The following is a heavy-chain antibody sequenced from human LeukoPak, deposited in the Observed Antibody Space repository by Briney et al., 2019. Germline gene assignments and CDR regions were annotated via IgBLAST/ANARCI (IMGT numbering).Heavy chain of an antibody. D-gene: IGHD3-10*01. CDR1: GFTFSNAW. CDR2: IKSKTDGGTT. CDR3: AKDSVLLWFGGYFDY. Sequence: AGGSLRLSCAASGFTFSNAWMSWVRQAPGKGLEGVGRIKSKTDGGTTDYAAPVKGRFTISRDDSKNTLYLQMNSLRAEDTAVYYCAKDSVLLWFGGYFDYWGQGTLVTVSS. J-gene: IGHJ4*02. V-gene: IGHV3-15*01.